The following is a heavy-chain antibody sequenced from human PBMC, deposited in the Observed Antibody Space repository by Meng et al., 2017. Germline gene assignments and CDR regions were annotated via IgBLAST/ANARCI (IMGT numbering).Heavy chain of an antibody. V-gene: IGHV1-2*06. Sequence: QLLLVQSGAEVKNPGASVKVSCKASGYTFTGYYMHWVRQAPGQGLEWMGRINPNSGGTNYAQKFQDRVTMTRDTSISTAYMELSRLRSDDTAVYYCASELNTYGSGSYAYWGQGTLVTVSS. CDR3: ASELNTYGSGSYAY. J-gene: IGHJ4*02. D-gene: IGHD3-10*01. CDR1: GYTFTGYY. CDR2: INPNSGGT.